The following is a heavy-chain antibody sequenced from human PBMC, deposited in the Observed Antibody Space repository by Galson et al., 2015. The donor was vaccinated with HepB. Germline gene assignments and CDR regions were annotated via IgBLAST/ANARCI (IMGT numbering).Heavy chain of an antibody. D-gene: IGHD4-23*01. CDR2: INPNSGGT. J-gene: IGHJ4*02. V-gene: IGHV1-2*06. CDR1: GYTFTGYY. Sequence: SVKVSCKASGYTFTGYYIHWVRQAPGQGLEWMGRINPNSGGTNYAQKFQGRVTMTRDTSISTAYMELSRLRSDDTAVYYCARDLAYGGNGGYYDYWGQGTLVTVSS. CDR3: ARDLAYGGNGGYYDY.